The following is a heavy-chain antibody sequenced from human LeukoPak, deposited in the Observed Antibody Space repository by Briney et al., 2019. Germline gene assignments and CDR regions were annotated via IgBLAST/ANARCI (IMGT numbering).Heavy chain of an antibody. CDR2: ISSSSSTI. J-gene: IGHJ4*02. D-gene: IGHD5-12*01. CDR1: GFTFSSYS. V-gene: IGHV3-48*01. Sequence: HTGGSLRLSCAASGFTFSSYSMNWVRQAPGKGLEWVSYISSSSSTIYYADSVKGRFTISRDNAKNSLYLQMNSLRAEDTAVYYCAREALKYSGYFDYWGQGTLVTVSS. CDR3: AREALKYSGYFDY.